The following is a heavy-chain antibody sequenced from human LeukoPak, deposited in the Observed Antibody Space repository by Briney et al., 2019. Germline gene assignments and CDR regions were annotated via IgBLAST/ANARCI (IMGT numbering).Heavy chain of an antibody. D-gene: IGHD3-9*01. CDR1: GFTFIKYA. J-gene: IGHJ4*02. CDR3: AKGTTYYDILTGYGYPYYFDY. CDR2: ISGSGGSR. V-gene: IGHV3-23*01. Sequence: GGSLRLSCTASGFTFIKYAMSWVRQAPGKGLEWVSAISGSGGSRYYADSVKGRFTISRDNSKNTLFLQMNSLRAEDTAIYYCAKGTTYYDILTGYGYPYYFDYWGQGTLVTVSS.